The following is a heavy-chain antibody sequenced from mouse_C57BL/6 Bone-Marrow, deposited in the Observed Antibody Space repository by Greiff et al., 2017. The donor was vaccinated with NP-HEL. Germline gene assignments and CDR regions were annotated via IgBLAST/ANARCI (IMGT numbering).Heavy chain of an antibody. Sequence: VKLMESGAELAKPGASVKLSCKASGYTFTSYWMHWVKQRPGQGLEWIGYINPSSGYTKYNQKFKDKATLTADKSSSTAYMQLSSLTYEDSAVYYCAREEITTVVAKRGNWYFDVWGTGTTVTVSS. CDR2: INPSSGYT. J-gene: IGHJ1*03. CDR3: AREEITTVVAKRGNWYFDV. CDR1: GYTFTSYW. D-gene: IGHD1-1*01. V-gene: IGHV1-7*01.